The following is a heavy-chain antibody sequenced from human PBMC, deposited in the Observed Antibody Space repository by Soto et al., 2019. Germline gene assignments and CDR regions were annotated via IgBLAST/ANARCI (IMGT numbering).Heavy chain of an antibody. D-gene: IGHD3-22*01. CDR2: INHSGST. Sequence: SETLSLTCAVYGGSFSGYYWSWIRQPPGKGLEWIGEINHSGSTNYNPSLKSRVTISVDTSKNQFSLKLSSVTAADTAVYYCARGPYTNYDSSGYISYWGQGTLVTVSS. V-gene: IGHV4-34*01. CDR1: GGSFSGYY. CDR3: ARGPYTNYDSSGYISY. J-gene: IGHJ4*02.